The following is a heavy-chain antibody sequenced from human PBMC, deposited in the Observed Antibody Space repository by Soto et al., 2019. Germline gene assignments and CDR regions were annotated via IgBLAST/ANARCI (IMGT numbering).Heavy chain of an antibody. Sequence: GXAVKVACAASAGPFISYARSWVRQAPGQGLEWMGGIIPIFGTANYAQKFQGRVTITADESTSTAYMELSSLRSEDTAVYYCARHLVLGRGVWFDPWAQGTLVTVSS. CDR1: AGPFISYA. J-gene: IGHJ5*02. V-gene: IGHV1-69*01. CDR3: ARHLVLGRGVWFDP. D-gene: IGHD3-16*01. CDR2: IIPIFGTA.